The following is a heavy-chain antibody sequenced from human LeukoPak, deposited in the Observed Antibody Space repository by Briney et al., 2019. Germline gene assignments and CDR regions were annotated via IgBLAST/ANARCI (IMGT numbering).Heavy chain of an antibody. CDR3: ARGRVVIARYYFDY. J-gene: IGHJ4*02. CDR1: GYSISSGYY. V-gene: IGHV4-34*01. D-gene: IGHD2-21*01. CDR2: INHSGST. Sequence: SETLSLTCAVSGYSISSGYYWCCIRQPPGKVLEWIGEINHSGSTNYNPSLKSRVTISVDTSKNQFSLKLSPVTAADTAVYYCARGRVVIARYYFDYWGQGTLVTVSS.